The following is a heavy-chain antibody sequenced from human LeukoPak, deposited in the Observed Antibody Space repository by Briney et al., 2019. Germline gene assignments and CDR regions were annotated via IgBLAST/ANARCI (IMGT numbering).Heavy chain of an antibody. CDR3: ARDRGARLERFYAFDF. CDR2: INPNNGFT. D-gene: IGHD1-1*01. Sequence: ASVKVSCKAAGYAFTGSYIHWVRQAPGQGLEWMGWINPNNGFTAYAQNFQGRVTMTRDTSISTAYMDLSRLTSDDTAVYFCARDRGARLERFYAFDFWGQGTTVTVSS. V-gene: IGHV1-2*02. CDR1: GYAFTGSY. J-gene: IGHJ3*01.